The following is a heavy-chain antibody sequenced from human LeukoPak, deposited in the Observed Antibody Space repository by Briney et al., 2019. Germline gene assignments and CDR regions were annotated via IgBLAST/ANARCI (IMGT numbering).Heavy chain of an antibody. V-gene: IGHV3-23*01. Sequence: GGSLRLSCAPSGYTLSRYDMSWVRHAPGGGLEWVSAISGSGGSSDYADSVKGRFTISRDNSKNTLYLQMNSLRAEDTAVYYCAKDLSVVPAAAHYFDYWGQGTLVTVSS. D-gene: IGHD2-2*01. J-gene: IGHJ4*02. CDR3: AKDLSVVPAAAHYFDY. CDR1: GYTLSRYD. CDR2: ISGSGGSS.